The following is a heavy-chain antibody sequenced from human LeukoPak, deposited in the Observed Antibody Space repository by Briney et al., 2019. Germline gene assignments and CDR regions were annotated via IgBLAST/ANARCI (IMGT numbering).Heavy chain of an antibody. J-gene: IGHJ4*02. Sequence: GGSLRLSCAASGFTFSSYNMNWVRQAPGKGLEWVSSISSGSSYIYYADSVKGRFTISRDNAKNSLYLQMNSLRAEDTAVYYCARAPSPSGFDYWGQGTLVTVSS. CDR1: GFTFSSYN. D-gene: IGHD6-19*01. CDR3: ARAPSPSGFDY. V-gene: IGHV3-21*04. CDR2: ISSGSSYI.